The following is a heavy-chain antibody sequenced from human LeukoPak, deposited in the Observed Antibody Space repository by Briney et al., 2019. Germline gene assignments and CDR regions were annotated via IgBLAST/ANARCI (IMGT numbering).Heavy chain of an antibody. J-gene: IGHJ3*02. D-gene: IGHD4-17*01. Sequence: ASVKVSCKASGYTFTSYAMHWVRQAPGQRLEWIGWIVVGSGNTNYAQKFQERVTITRDMSTSTAYMELSSLRSEDTAVYYCAAETTPSAFDIWGQGTMVTVSS. CDR2: IVVGSGNT. V-gene: IGHV1-58*02. CDR1: GYTFTSYA. CDR3: AAETTPSAFDI.